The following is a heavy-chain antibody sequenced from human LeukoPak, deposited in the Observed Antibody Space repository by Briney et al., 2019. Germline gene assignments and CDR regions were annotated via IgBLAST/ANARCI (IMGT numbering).Heavy chain of an antibody. CDR1: GFTFSNAW. CDR2: IKSKTDGGTT. CDR3: TTGKWSGSGFDY. D-gene: IGHD6-25*01. J-gene: IGHJ4*02. V-gene: IGHV3-15*01. Sequence: PGGSLRLSCAASGFTFSNAWMSWVRQAPGKGLEWVGRIKSKTDGGTTDYAAPVKGRVTISREDSKNTLYLQMNSLKTEDTAVYYCTTGKWSGSGFDYWGQGTLVTVSS.